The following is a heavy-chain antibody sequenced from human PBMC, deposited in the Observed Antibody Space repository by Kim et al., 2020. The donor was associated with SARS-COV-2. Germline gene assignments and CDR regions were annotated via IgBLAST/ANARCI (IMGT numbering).Heavy chain of an antibody. Sequence: SETLSLTCAVYGGSFSGYYWSWIRQPPGKGLEWIGEINHSGSTNYNPSLKSRVTISVDTSKNQFSLKLSSVTAADTAVYYCSREGFGAMIVGPWGQGTLVTVSS. CDR2: INHSGST. CDR3: SREGFGAMIVGP. CDR1: GGSFSGYY. J-gene: IGHJ5*02. D-gene: IGHD3-22*01. V-gene: IGHV4-34*01.